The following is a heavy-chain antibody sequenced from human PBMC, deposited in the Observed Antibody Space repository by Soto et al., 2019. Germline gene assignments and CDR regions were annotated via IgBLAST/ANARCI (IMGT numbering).Heavy chain of an antibody. D-gene: IGHD4-17*01. V-gene: IGHV5-51*01. CDR2: IYPGDSDS. CDR1: GYSFTSYW. Sequence: PGESLKISCKGSGYSFTSYWIGWVRQMPGKGLEWMGIIYPGDSDSRYSTSFQGQVTMSVDKSISTAYLQWSSLKASDTTVYYCARVSGDYVHSTWFDPWGQGTLVTVSS. J-gene: IGHJ5*02. CDR3: ARVSGDYVHSTWFDP.